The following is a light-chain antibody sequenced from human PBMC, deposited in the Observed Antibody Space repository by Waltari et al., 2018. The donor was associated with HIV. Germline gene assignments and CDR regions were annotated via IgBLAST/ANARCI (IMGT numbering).Light chain of an antibody. J-gene: IGKJ3*01. V-gene: IGKV1-39*01. Sequence: DIQMTQSPSSLSASVGDSVTITCRASQTVNNKLNWYQQKPGEAPKVVIYDASTVESGVPSRFRGGGSRTDFTLTSTSLQLDDFATYFCQQSFSYPLTFGPGTKVDI. CDR3: QQSFSYPLT. CDR1: QTVNNK. CDR2: DAS.